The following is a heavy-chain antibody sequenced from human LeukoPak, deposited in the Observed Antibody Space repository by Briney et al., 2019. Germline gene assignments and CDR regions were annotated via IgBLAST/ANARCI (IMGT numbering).Heavy chain of an antibody. CDR3: AKTPAVEGY. CDR2: ISGGGVST. D-gene: IGHD6-19*01. CDR1: GFTFSYYA. Sequence: TGGSLRLSCAASGFTFSYYAMSWVRQAPGKGLEWVSAISGGGVSTYYADSVKGRFTISRDNSKNTLYLQMNSLRAEDTAVYYCAKTPAVEGYWGQGTLVTVSS. J-gene: IGHJ4*02. V-gene: IGHV3-23*01.